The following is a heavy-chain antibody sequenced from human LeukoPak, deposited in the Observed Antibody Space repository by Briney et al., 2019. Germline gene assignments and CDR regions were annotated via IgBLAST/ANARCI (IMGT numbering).Heavy chain of an antibody. CDR3: ARGNYYDTSTYYRAFDI. J-gene: IGHJ3*02. Sequence: PSETLSLTCTVSGGSISSYYWSWIRQAPGKGLEWIGYIYYTGRTKYNPSLASRLTISIDTSKSQFSLRLTSVTAADTAVYYCARGNYYDTSTYYRAFDIWGQGTMVSVSS. CDR1: GGSISSYY. D-gene: IGHD3-22*01. V-gene: IGHV4-59*01. CDR2: IYYTGRT.